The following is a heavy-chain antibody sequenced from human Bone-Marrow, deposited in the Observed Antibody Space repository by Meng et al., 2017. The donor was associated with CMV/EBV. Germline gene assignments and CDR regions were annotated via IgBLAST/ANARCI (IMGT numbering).Heavy chain of an antibody. CDR2: ISSSSSYI. V-gene: IGHV3-21*01. CDR3: ARYSSSTGEGYYYYGMEF. D-gene: IGHD6-6*01. J-gene: IGHJ6*01. CDR1: GFTFSSYS. Sequence: GESLKISCAASGFTFSSYSMNWVRQAPGKGLEWVSSISSSSSYIYYADSVKGRFTISRDNAKNSLYLQMNSLRAEDTAVYYSARYSSSTGEGYYYYGMEFWGQGTTVTVSS.